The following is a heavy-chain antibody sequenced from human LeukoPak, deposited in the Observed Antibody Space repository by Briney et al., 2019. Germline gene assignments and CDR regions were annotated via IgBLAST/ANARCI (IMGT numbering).Heavy chain of an antibody. CDR1: RGTSSSYA. V-gene: IGHV1-18*01. Sequence: ASVKVSCKASRGTSSSYAISWVRQAPGQGLEWMGWISGYNGNTNYAQKVQGRVTMTADTSTSTAFMELRSLRSDDTAVYYCARDRIVGAEDDAFHFWGQGTMVTVSS. D-gene: IGHD1-26*01. CDR2: ISGYNGNT. J-gene: IGHJ3*01. CDR3: ARDRIVGAEDDAFHF.